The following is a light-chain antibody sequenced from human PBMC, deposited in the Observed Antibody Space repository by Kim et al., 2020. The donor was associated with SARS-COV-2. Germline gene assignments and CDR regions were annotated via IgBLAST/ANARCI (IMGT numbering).Light chain of an antibody. CDR3: MQGLQRLYS. J-gene: IGKJ2*03. V-gene: IGKV2D-29*01. CDR2: EVS. CDR1: QSLLHSGGKTS. Sequence: QPASISGKSSQSLLHSGGKTSLYWYLQKPGQPPQLLIYEVSKRFSGVPERFSGSGSGTDFTLKISRVKAEDVGLYYCMQGLQRLYSFGQGTKLEI.